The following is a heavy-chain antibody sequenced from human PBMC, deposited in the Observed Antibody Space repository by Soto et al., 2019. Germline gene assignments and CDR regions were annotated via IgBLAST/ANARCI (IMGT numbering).Heavy chain of an antibody. Sequence: EVQVLESGGGLVQPGGSLRLSCAASGFTFSRNTMNWVRQAPGKGLEWVASITSSGSYVYYADSVKGRFSASRDNAKNSLSLQMDSLRPDDTAIYFCVKDEGIEAMDVWGQGTTVTVSS. CDR1: GFTFSRNT. J-gene: IGHJ6*02. CDR3: VKDEGIEAMDV. V-gene: IGHV3-21*02. D-gene: IGHD3-3*02. CDR2: ITSSGSYV.